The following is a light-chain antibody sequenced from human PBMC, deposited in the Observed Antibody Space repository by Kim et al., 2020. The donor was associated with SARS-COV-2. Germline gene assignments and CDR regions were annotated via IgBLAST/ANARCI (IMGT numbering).Light chain of an antibody. CDR1: QSRLHSNGYNY. Sequence: EPASISCSSSQSRLHSNGYNYLDWYLQKPGQSPHLLIYLGSNRASGVPDRFSGSGSGTDFTLKISRVEAEDVGVYYCMQALQTPYTFGQGTKLEI. J-gene: IGKJ2*01. V-gene: IGKV2-28*01. CDR2: LGS. CDR3: MQALQTPYT.